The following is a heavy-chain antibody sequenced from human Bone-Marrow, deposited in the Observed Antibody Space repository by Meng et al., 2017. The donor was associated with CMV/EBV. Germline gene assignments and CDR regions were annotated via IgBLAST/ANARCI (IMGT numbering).Heavy chain of an antibody. V-gene: IGHV3-30*03. CDR3: ARMGQQLVLGWFDP. Sequence: GESLKISCAASGFTFSSYWMSWVRQAPGKGLEWVAVISYDGSKKFYADSVKGRFTISRDNSKNTLYLQMNNLRTEDTAVYYCARMGQQLVLGWFDPWGQGTLVTVSS. J-gene: IGHJ5*02. CDR1: GFTFSSYW. CDR2: ISYDGSKK. D-gene: IGHD6-13*01.